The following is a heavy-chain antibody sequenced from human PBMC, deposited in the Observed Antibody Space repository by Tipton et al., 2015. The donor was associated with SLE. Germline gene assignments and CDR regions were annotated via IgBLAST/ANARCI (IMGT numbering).Heavy chain of an antibody. CDR3: ARESTVTTSDY. Sequence: SLRLSCAASGFTVSSNYMSWVRQAPGKGLGWVSAIYSGGSTYYADSVKGRFTVSRDNSKNTLYLQMNSLRAEDTAEYYCARESTVTTSDYSGQGTLVTVSS. D-gene: IGHD4-17*01. V-gene: IGHV3-53*05. CDR1: GFTVSSNY. CDR2: IYSGGST. J-gene: IGHJ4*02.